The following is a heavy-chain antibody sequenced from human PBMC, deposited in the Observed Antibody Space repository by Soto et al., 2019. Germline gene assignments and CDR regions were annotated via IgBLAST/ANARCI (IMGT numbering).Heavy chain of an antibody. CDR2: IIPIFGTA. CDR3: ARGRGYCSGGSCYLNYYYYGMDV. CDR1: GGTFSSYA. J-gene: IGHJ6*02. D-gene: IGHD2-15*01. V-gene: IGHV1-69*06. Sequence: QVQLVQSGAEVKKPGSSVKVSCKASGGTFSSYAISWVRQAPGQGLEWMGGIIPIFGTANYAQKFQGRVTITADKSTSTGYMELSSLRSEDTAVYYCARGRGYCSGGSCYLNYYYYGMDVWGQGTTVTVSS.